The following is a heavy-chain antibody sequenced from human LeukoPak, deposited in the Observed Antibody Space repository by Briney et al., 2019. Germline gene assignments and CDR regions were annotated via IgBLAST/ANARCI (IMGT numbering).Heavy chain of an antibody. V-gene: IGHV1-2*02. CDR2: INPNSGGT. CDR3: ARGVITMVRGVIYYYYMDV. D-gene: IGHD3-10*01. CDR1: GYTFTGYY. J-gene: IGHJ6*03. Sequence: GASVKVSCKASGYTFTGYYMHWVRQAPGQGLEWMGWINPNSGGTNYAQKFQGRVTMTRDTSISTAYMELSRLRSDDTAVYYCARGVITMVRGVIYYYYMDVWGKGTTVTVSS.